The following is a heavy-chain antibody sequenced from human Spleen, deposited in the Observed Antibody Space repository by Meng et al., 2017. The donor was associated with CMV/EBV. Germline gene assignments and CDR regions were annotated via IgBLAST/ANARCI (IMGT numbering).Heavy chain of an antibody. CDR2: ISSSSSFI. CDR1: GFTFSVYS. D-gene: IGHD3-3*01. V-gene: IGHV3-21*06. J-gene: IGHJ6*02. Sequence: GESLKISCAASGFTFSVYSMNWVRQAPGKGLEWVSSISSSSSFIYYGDSMKGRLTISRDNAENSLYLQMNGLRAEDTAVYYCARCDDFWSGYYYGMDVWGQGTTVTVSS. CDR3: ARCDDFWSGYYYGMDV.